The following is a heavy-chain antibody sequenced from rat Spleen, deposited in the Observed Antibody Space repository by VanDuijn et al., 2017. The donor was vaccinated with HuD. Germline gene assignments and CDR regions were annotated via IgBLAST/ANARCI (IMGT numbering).Heavy chain of an antibody. D-gene: IGHD1-4*01. Sequence: EVQLVESGGGLVQPGRSLKLSCAASGFTFSDYGVAWVRQALTKGLEWVATISYDGISTYYRDSVRGRFTISSNNAESTLYLQMDSLRSEDTATYYCTRHDYSGVITNWFAYWGQGTLVTVSS. J-gene: IGHJ3*01. CDR3: TRHDYSGVITNWFAY. CDR1: GFTFSDYG. V-gene: IGHV5-29*01. CDR2: ISYDGIST.